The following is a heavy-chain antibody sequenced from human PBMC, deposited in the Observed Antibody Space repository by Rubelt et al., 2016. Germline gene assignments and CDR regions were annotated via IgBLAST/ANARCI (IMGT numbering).Heavy chain of an antibody. CDR1: GYSFTTYA. CDR3: AREDDSPGYAPDY. J-gene: IGHJ4*02. V-gene: IGHV7-4-1*02. Sequence: RGSCKASGYSFTTYAMNWVRQAPGQGLEWMGWINTYTGDPTYAQGFTGRFVFSLATSVSTTYLQISSLKAEDTAVYYCAREDDSPGYAPDYWGQGTLVTVSS. D-gene: IGHD2-8*01. CDR2: INTYTGDP.